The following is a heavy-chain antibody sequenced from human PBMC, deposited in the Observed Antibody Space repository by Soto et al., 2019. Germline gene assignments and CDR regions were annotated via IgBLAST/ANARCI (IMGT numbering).Heavy chain of an antibody. V-gene: IGHV4-39*01. J-gene: IGHJ5*02. CDR2: IYYSGST. CDR1: GGSISSSSYY. CDR3: ARQGRTPNWFDP. D-gene: IGHD2-2*01. Sequence: SETLSLTCTVSGGSISSSSYYWGWIRQPPGKGLEWIGSIYYSGSTYYNPSLKSRVTISVDTSKNQFSLKLSSVTAADTAAYYCARQGRTPNWFDPWGQGTLVTVS.